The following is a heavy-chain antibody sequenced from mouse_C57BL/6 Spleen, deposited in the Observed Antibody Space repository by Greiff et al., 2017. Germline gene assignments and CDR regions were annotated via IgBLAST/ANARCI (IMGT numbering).Heavy chain of an antibody. Sequence: ESGPGLVKPSQSLSLTCSVTGYSITSGYYWNWIRQFPGNKLEWMGYISYDGSNNYNPSLKNRISITRDTSKNQFFLKLNSVTTEDTATYYCAREGVYYSNYGGFAYWGQGTLVTVSA. V-gene: IGHV3-6*01. J-gene: IGHJ3*01. CDR1: GYSITSGYY. CDR3: AREGVYYSNYGGFAY. D-gene: IGHD2-5*01. CDR2: ISYDGSN.